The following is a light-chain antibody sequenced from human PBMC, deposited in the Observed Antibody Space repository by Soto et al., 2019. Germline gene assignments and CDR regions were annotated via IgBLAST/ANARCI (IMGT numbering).Light chain of an antibody. CDR2: ATS. Sequence: EIVLTQSPGTLSLSPGERATLSCRASQSVGSSYLAWYQQKPGQAPRLLIYATSTRATGIPDRFSGSGSGTDLTLTISRLEPEDFAVYYCQQYGSSPRTFGQGTKVEIK. CDR3: QQYGSSPRT. CDR1: QSVGSSY. V-gene: IGKV3-20*01. J-gene: IGKJ1*01.